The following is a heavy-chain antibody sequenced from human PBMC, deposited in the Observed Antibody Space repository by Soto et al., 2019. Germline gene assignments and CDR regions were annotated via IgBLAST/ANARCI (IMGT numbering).Heavy chain of an antibody. J-gene: IGHJ3*02. Sequence: QVQLVQSGADVKKPGASVKVSCKASGYNFTSYGISWVRQAPGQGLEWMGWISPHGDRTKYARRFQDRVTRTTETATSTVYMELGSLRSDDTAVYYCARDLYYSSGRYFDHDAFDIWGQGTVVTVSS. CDR2: ISPHGDRT. V-gene: IGHV1-18*01. CDR1: GYNFTSYG. D-gene: IGHD6-19*01. CDR3: ARDLYYSSGRYFDHDAFDI.